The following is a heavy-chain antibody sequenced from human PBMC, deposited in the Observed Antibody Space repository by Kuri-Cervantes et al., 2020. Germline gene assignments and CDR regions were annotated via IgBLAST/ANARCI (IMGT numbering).Heavy chain of an antibody. J-gene: IGHJ6*03. CDR2: ISHDGINK. CDR1: GGSFSGYY. V-gene: IGHV3-30-3*01. CDR3: AREPYVSGSLAYMDV. D-gene: IGHD3-10*01. Sequence: LSLTCAVYGGSFSGYYWSWIRQPPGKGLEGVAFISHDGINKNYADSVKGRFTISRDNAKNSLYLQMNSLRAEDTAVYYCAREPYVSGSLAYMDVWGKGTTVTVSS.